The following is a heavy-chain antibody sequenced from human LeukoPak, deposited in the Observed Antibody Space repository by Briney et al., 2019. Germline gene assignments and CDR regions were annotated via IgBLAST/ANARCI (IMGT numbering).Heavy chain of an antibody. CDR3: ARVWQYYGSGSYLVY. CDR1: GYSFTGYY. D-gene: IGHD3-10*01. V-gene: IGHV1-2*02. Sequence: ASVKVSCKASGYSFTGYYMHWVRQAPGQGLEWMGWINPNSGGTNYAQKFQGRVTMTRDTSISTAYMELSRLRSDDTAVYYCARVWQYYGSGSYLVYWGQGTLVTVSS. J-gene: IGHJ4*02. CDR2: INPNSGGT.